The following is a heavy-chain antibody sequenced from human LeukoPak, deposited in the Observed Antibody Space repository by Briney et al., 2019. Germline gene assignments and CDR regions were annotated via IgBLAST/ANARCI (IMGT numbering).Heavy chain of an antibody. J-gene: IGHJ6*02. CDR3: VADLFNHYYGMDV. V-gene: IGHV3-15*01. Sequence: GGSLRLSCTASGFTVSSIYMSWVRQAPGKGLEWVGRFKSKTDGGTIDYAAPVKGRFTISRDDSKDTLYLQMNSLNTEDTAVYYCVADLFNHYYGMDVWGQGTTVTVSS. CDR2: FKSKTDGGTI. CDR1: GFTVSSIY.